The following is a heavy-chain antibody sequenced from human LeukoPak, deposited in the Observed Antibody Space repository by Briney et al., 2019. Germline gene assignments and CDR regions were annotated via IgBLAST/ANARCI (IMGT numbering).Heavy chain of an antibody. D-gene: IGHD3-3*01. CDR2: IFYSGGT. V-gene: IGHV4-39*07. J-gene: IGHJ5*02. CDR1: GGSISSSDYY. CDR3: AGNSPMGTNSFGP. Sequence: SETLSLTCTVSGGSISSSDYYWGWIRQPPGKGLEWIGSIFYSGGTYYNPSLKSRVTISVDTSKNQFSLKLSSVTAADTAVYYRAGNSPMGTNSFGPRGQGTLVAVSS.